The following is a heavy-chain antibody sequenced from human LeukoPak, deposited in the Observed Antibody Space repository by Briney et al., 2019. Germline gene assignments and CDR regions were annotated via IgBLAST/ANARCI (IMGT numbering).Heavy chain of an antibody. CDR1: GGSISSSSYY. V-gene: IGHV4-39*01. CDR3: ARRAFGKTALNYFDY. J-gene: IGHJ4*02. D-gene: IGHD1-1*01. CDR2: IYYSGST. Sequence: SETLSVTCTVSGGSISSSSYYWGWIRQPPGKGLEWIGSIYYSGSTYYNPSLKSRVTISVDTSKNQFSLKLSSVTAADTAVYYCARRAFGKTALNYFDYWGQGTLVTVSS.